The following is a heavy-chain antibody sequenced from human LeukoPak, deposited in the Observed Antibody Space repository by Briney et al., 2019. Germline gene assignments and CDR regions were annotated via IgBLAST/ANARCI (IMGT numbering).Heavy chain of an antibody. CDR3: ARGLLWSGWGKADAFDI. V-gene: IGHV1-8*01. D-gene: IGHD3-3*01. CDR2: MNPNSGNT. J-gene: IGHJ3*02. CDR1: GYTFTSYD. Sequence: ASVKVSCKDSGYTFTSYDINWVRQATGQGLEWMGWMNPNSGNTGYAQKFQGRVTMTRNTSISTAYMELSSLRSEDTAVYYCARGLLWSGWGKADAFDIWGQGTMVTVSS.